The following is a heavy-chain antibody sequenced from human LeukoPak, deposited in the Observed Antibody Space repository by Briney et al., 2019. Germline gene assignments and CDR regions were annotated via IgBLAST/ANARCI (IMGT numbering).Heavy chain of an antibody. CDR1: GFTFSSYS. CDR2: ISSSSSYI. CDR3: ARDQNEGYCSSTSCYNDYGMDV. Sequence: PGGSLRLSCAASGFTFSSYSMNWVRQAPGKGLEWVSSISSSSSYIYYADSVKGRFTISRDNAKNSLYLQMNSLRAEDTAVYYCARDQNEGYCSSTSCYNDYGMDVWGQGTTATVSS. D-gene: IGHD2-2*02. J-gene: IGHJ6*02. V-gene: IGHV3-21*01.